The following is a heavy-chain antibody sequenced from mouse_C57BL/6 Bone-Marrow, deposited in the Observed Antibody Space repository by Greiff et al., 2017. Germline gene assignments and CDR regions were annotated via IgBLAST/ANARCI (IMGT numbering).Heavy chain of an antibody. CDR2: IHPNSGST. CDR1: GYTFTSYW. D-gene: IGHD1-1*02. V-gene: IGHV1-64*01. CDR3: ARDPYGPLAY. Sequence: VQLQQPGAELVKPGASVKLSCKASGYTFTSYWVHWVKQRPGQGLEWIGMIHPNSGSTNYNEKFKSKATLTVDKSSSTAYMQLSSLTSEDSAVYYCARDPYGPLAYWGQGTLVTVSA. J-gene: IGHJ3*01.